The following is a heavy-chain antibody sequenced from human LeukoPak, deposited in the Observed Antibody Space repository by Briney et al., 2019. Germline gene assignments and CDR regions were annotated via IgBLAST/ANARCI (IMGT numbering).Heavy chain of an antibody. Sequence: PGGSLRLSCAASGFTVSSNYMSWVRQAPGKGLEWLSTIGSAGGSIFYADSVKGRFTISRDNSKSTLFLQMDSLRVEDTALYYCAKRGEVSTYYYFESWGQGALVTVSS. CDR1: GFTVSSNY. D-gene: IGHD2/OR15-2a*01. V-gene: IGHV3-53*01. J-gene: IGHJ4*02. CDR2: IGSAGGSI. CDR3: AKRGEVSTYYYFES.